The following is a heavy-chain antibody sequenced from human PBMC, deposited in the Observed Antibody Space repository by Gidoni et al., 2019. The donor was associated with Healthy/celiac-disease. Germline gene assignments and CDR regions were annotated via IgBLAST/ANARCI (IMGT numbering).Heavy chain of an antibody. Sequence: QLQLQESGPGLVNPSETLSLTCAVSGGSISSSNYYWGWIRQPPGKGLEWIGSIYYSGSTHYNPSLESRVTISVDTSKNQFSLRLSSVTAADTAVYYCARRQITIFGNWYFDLWGRGTLVTVSS. CDR3: ARRQITIFGNWYFDL. V-gene: IGHV4-39*01. D-gene: IGHD3-3*01. J-gene: IGHJ2*01. CDR2: IYYSGST. CDR1: GGSISSSNYY.